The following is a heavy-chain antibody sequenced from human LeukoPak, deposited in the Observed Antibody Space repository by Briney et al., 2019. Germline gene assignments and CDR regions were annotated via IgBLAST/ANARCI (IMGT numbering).Heavy chain of an antibody. CDR3: ARDFHLVAANP. V-gene: IGHV3-21*01. D-gene: IGHD2-15*01. CDR1: GFTFSSYS. Sequence: GGSLRLSCAASGFTFSSYSMNWVRQAPGKGVVWVSSISSGSTYIYYADSVKGRFTISRDNAKNSLYLQMNSLRAEDTAVYYCARDFHLVAANPWGQGTLVTVSS. J-gene: IGHJ4*02. CDR2: ISSGSTYI.